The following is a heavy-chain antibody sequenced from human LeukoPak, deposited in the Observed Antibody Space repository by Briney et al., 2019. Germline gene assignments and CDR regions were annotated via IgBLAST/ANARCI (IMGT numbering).Heavy chain of an antibody. Sequence: GGSLRLSCAVSGFTFSDYHMSWIRQAPGKGLEWVSYISSGGSSISHADSVKGRFTISRDNAENSLYLQMNSLRAEYTAVYYCARRPAAGRCFDYWGQGTLVTVSS. CDR2: ISSGGSSI. CDR3: ARRPAAGRCFDY. J-gene: IGHJ4*02. CDR1: GFTFSDYH. D-gene: IGHD6-13*01. V-gene: IGHV3-11*01.